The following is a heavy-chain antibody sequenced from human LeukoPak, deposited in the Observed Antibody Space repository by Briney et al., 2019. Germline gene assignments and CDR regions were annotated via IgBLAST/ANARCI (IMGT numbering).Heavy chain of an antibody. CDR2: ISPYNGDT. CDR3: AREAADHLDY. J-gene: IGHJ4*02. Sequence: ASVKVPCKPSGYTFTNYNLAWMRQAPGEGLEWMGWISPYNGDTNYAPKFQGRVTLTTDTSTSTGYMELRNLRSDDTAVYYCAREAADHLDYWGQGTLVTVSS. CDR1: GYTFTNYN. V-gene: IGHV1-18*01.